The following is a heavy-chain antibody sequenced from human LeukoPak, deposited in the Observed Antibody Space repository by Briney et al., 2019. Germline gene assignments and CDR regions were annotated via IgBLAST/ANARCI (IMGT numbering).Heavy chain of an antibody. V-gene: IGHV4-34*01. CDR3: ARESGYDFWSGYASFDY. D-gene: IGHD3-3*01. CDR1: GGSFSGYY. Sequence: PSETLSLTCAVYGGSFSGYYWSWIRQPPVKGLEWIGEINHSGSTNYNSSPKSRVTISVDTSKNQFSLKLSSVTAADTAVYYCARESGYDFWSGYASFDYWGQGTLVTVSS. J-gene: IGHJ4*02. CDR2: INHSGST.